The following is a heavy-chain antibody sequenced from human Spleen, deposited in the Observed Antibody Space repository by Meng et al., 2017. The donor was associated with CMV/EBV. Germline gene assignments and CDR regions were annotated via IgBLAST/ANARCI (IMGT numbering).Heavy chain of an antibody. V-gene: IGHV3-21*01. CDR2: ITGSGLFI. CDR1: GFPFSSYN. CDR3: ARRLWSGYTDWYFDL. D-gene: IGHD3-3*01. J-gene: IGHJ2*01. Sequence: SGFPFSSYNMIWVRPFPGKGLEWVSSITGSGLFIYYAESVKGRFTISRDNAKSSLYLQMDSLRAEDTAVYYCARRLWSGYTDWYFDLWGRGTLVTVSS.